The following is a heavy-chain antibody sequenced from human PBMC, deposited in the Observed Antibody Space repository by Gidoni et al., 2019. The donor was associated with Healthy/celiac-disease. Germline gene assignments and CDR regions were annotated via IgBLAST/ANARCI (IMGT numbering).Heavy chain of an antibody. CDR1: GGTFSSYA. Sequence: QVQLVQSGAEVKKPGSSVKVSCKDSGGTFSSYAISWVRQAPGQGLEWMGGIIPIFGTANYAKKFQGRVTMTADESTSTAYMELSSLRSEDTAVYYCARDLSGNYGSGFDYWGQGTLVTVSS. CDR2: IIPIFGTA. J-gene: IGHJ4*02. CDR3: ARDLSGNYGSGFDY. D-gene: IGHD3-10*01. V-gene: IGHV1-69*01.